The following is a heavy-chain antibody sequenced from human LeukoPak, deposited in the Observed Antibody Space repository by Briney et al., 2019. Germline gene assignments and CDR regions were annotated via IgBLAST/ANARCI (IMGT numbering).Heavy chain of an antibody. Sequence: SETLSLTCAVSGGSMTSDHWSWIRQTPKKGLEWLGYVDDSGSTNYNSPLESRVTISIDLSKNQFSLKLTSVNAADTAVYYCARGARVFEPWGQGILVIVSS. V-gene: IGHV4-59*01. CDR3: ARGARVFEP. CDR2: VDDSGST. CDR1: GGSMTSDH. J-gene: IGHJ5*02.